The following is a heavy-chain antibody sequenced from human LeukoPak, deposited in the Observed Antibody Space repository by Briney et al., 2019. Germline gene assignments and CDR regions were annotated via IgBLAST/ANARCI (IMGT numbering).Heavy chain of an antibody. CDR2: ISSSGSTI. D-gene: IGHD3-10*01. J-gene: IGHJ6*02. CDR3: AREGVIWFGEPGYYYYGMDV. V-gene: IGHV3-11*01. CDR1: GFTFSDYY. Sequence: PGGSLRLSCAASGFTFSDYYMSWIRQAPGKGLEWVSYISSSGSTIYYADSMKGRFTISRDNAKNSLYLQMNSLRAEDTAVYYCAREGVIWFGEPGYYYYGMDVWGQGTTVTVSS.